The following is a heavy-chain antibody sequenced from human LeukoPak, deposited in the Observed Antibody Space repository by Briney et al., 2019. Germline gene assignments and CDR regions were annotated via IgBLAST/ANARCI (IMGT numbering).Heavy chain of an antibody. D-gene: IGHD5-24*01. CDR2: IIPIFGTA. CDR1: GGTFSSYA. CDR3: AIPTHGPRANYYYYYMDA. Sequence: SVKVSCKASGGTFSSYAISWVRQAPGQGLEWMGGIIPIFGTANYAQKFQGRVTITADESTSTAYMELSSLRSEDTAVYYCAIPTHGPRANYYYYYMDAWGKGTTVTISS. J-gene: IGHJ6*03. V-gene: IGHV1-69*13.